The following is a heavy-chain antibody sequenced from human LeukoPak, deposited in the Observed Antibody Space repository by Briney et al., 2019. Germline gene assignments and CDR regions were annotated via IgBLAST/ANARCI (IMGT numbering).Heavy chain of an antibody. V-gene: IGHV3-53*01. Sequence: GGSLRLSCAASGFTVSSNYMSWVRQAPGKGLEWVSVIYSGGSTYYADSVKGRFTISRDNSKNTLYLQMNSLRAEDAAVYYCARLRRGLRGSFDYWGQGTLVTVSS. CDR2: IYSGGST. CDR1: GFTVSSNY. CDR3: ARLRRGLRGSFDY. J-gene: IGHJ4*02. D-gene: IGHD4-17*01.